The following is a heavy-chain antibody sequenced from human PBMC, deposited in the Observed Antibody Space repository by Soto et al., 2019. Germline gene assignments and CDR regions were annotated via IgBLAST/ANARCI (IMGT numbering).Heavy chain of an antibody. D-gene: IGHD3-22*01. J-gene: IGHJ3*02. CDR2: INPNSGGT. V-gene: IGHV1-2*04. CDR3: AREITMIGEGRAFDI. CDR1: GYTFTGYY. Sequence: PGASVKVSCKASGYTFTGYYMHWVRQAPGQGLEWMGWINPNSGGTNYAQKFQGWVTMTRDTSISTAYMELSRLRSDDTAVYYCAREITMIGEGRAFDIWGQGTMVTVSS.